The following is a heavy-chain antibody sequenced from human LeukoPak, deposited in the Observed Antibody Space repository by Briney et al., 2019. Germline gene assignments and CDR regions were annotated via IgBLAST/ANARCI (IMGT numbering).Heavy chain of an antibody. CDR2: IYYSGST. CDR3: ARGDYDYVL. Sequence: PSETLSLTCTVSGGSISSYYWSWIRQPPGKGLEWIGYIYYSGSTNYNPSLKSRVTISVDTSKNQFSLKLSSVTAADTAVYYCARGDYDYVLWGLGTLVTVSS. CDR1: GGSISSYY. J-gene: IGHJ4*02. V-gene: IGHV4-59*01. D-gene: IGHD3-16*01.